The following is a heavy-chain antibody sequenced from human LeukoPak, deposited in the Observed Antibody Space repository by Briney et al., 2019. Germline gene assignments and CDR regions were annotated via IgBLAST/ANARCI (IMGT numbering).Heavy chain of an antibody. J-gene: IGHJ2*01. Sequence: SETLSLTCAVYVGSFSDYYWTWIRQPPGQGLEWIGEINDGGSTNYNPSLRSRVTISVDTSKDQFSLRLSCVTAADTALYYCARGRGDRGWYFGLWGRGTLVTVSS. CDR3: ARGRGDRGWYFGL. D-gene: IGHD7-27*01. CDR1: VGSFSDYY. V-gene: IGHV4-34*01. CDR2: INDGGST.